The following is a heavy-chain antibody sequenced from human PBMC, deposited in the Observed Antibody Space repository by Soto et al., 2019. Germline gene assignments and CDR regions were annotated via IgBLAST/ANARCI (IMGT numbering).Heavy chain of an antibody. CDR2: VNGDGTTT. CDR1: GFTFSSYW. Sequence: EVQLVESGGGLVQAGGSLRLSCAASGFTFSSYWMFWVRQSPGKGLVWVSRVNGDGTTTNYADSVKGRFTISRDTAKNTLYLHMDSLRVEDTAVYYCARAPLGGYTYTIGNWGQGTLVTVSS. V-gene: IGHV3-74*01. CDR3: ARAPLGGYTYTIGN. J-gene: IGHJ4*02. D-gene: IGHD5-18*01.